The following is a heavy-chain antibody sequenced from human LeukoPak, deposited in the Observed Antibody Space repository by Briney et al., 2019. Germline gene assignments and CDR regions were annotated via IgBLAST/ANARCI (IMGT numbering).Heavy chain of an antibody. CDR3: ARARIAAAVDAADSGFDY. J-gene: IGHJ4*02. CDR1: GFTFSSFW. Sequence: GGSLRLSCAASGFTFSSFWMSWVRQAPGKGLEWVASIKQDGSEKYCVDSLKGRFTISRDNAKNSLYLQMNSLRAEDTAVYYCARARIAAAVDAADSGFDYWGQGTLVTVSS. D-gene: IGHD6-13*01. V-gene: IGHV3-7*01. CDR2: IKQDGSEK.